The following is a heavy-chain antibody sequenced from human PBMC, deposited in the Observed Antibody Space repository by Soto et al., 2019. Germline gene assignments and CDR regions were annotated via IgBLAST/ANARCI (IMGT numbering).Heavy chain of an antibody. V-gene: IGHV4-4*02. CDR3: AKKVPAALRLYYFFGLDV. J-gene: IGHJ6*02. D-gene: IGHD2-15*01. Sequence: QVQLQESGPGLVKPSGTLSLTCAVSGASISSDNRWTWVRQPPGEGLEWIGEISQSGTTKYNPSLASRVTTSVDKSKNQFSLRLTSMTAADTAVYYCAKKVPAALRLYYFFGLDVWGQGTTVTVSS. CDR2: ISQSGTT. CDR1: GASISSDNR.